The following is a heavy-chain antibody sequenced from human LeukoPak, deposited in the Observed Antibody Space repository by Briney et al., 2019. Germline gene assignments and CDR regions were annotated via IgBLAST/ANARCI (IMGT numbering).Heavy chain of an antibody. CDR2: MNPNSGYT. J-gene: IGHJ6*03. CDR1: GYTFTSYG. CDR3: ARGGRITMDRGVRVDYMDV. V-gene: IGHV1-8*02. Sequence: ASVKVSCKASGYTFTSYGISWVRQATGQAPEWMGWMNPNSGYTRDAQKFQGRVTMTRNTSISTAYMELSSLGSEDTAIYYCARGGRITMDRGVRVDYMDVWGKGTTVTVSS. D-gene: IGHD3-10*01.